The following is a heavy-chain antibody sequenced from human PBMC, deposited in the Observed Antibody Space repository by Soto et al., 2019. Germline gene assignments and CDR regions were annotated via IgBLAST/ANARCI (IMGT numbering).Heavy chain of an antibody. J-gene: IGHJ4*02. Sequence: EVQLLESGGGLVQPGGSLRLSCAASGFTFSSYAMSWVRQAPGKGLEWVSAISGSGGSTYYADSVKGRLTISRDNSKNTLYLQMNSLRAEDTAVYYCAKDDAPLDAITIFGVVDYWGQGTLVTVSS. D-gene: IGHD3-3*01. CDR3: AKDDAPLDAITIFGVVDY. CDR1: GFTFSSYA. V-gene: IGHV3-23*01. CDR2: ISGSGGST.